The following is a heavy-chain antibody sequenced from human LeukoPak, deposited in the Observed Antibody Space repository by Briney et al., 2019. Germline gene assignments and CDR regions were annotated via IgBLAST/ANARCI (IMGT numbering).Heavy chain of an antibody. CDR3: ARKSAARSTSEFDC. V-gene: IGHV1-2*02. CDR1: GYTLTGSY. Sequence: ASVKVSCKASGYTLTGSYINWVRQAPGQGLEWMGWINPNSGGTNYAQKFQGRVTMTSDTSISTAYMELSSLRSDDTAVYCCARKSAARSTSEFDCWGQGTLVTVSS. D-gene: IGHD2-2*01. J-gene: IGHJ4*02. CDR2: INPNSGGT.